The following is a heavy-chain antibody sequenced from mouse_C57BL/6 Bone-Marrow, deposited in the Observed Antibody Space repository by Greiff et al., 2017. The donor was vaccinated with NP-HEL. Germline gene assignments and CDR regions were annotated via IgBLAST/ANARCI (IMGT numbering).Heavy chain of an antibody. CDR3: ASLFRLEDY. CDR2: IYPGDGDT. D-gene: IGHD3-2*02. V-gene: IGHV1-82*01. J-gene: IGHJ2*01. CDR1: GYAFSSSW. Sequence: VQLQQSGPELVKPGASVKISCKASGYAFSSSWMNWVKQRPGKGLEWIGRIYPGDGDTNYNGKFKGKATLTADKSSSTAYMQLSSLTSEDSAVYFCASLFRLEDYWGQGTTLTVSS.